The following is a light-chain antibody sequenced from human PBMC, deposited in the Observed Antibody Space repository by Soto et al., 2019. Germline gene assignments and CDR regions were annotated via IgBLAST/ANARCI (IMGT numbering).Light chain of an antibody. Sequence: QSVLTQPASVSGSPGQSITISCTGTSSDVGGYNYVSWYQQHPGKAPKLMIYDVSNRPSGFSNRFSASKSGNTASLTISGLQAEDEADYYCCSYAGSGTPYVFGTGTKVTVL. V-gene: IGLV2-14*01. CDR2: DVS. CDR3: CSYAGSGTPYV. J-gene: IGLJ1*01. CDR1: SSDVGGYNY.